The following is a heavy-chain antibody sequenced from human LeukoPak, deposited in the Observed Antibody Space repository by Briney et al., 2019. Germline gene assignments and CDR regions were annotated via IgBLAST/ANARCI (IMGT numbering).Heavy chain of an antibody. D-gene: IGHD6-13*01. V-gene: IGHV1-69*13. J-gene: IGHJ4*02. CDR2: IIPIFGTA. CDR1: GGTFSSYA. Sequence: SVKVSCKASGGTFSSYAISWVRQAPGQGLEWMGGIIPIFGTANYAQKFQGRVTITADESTSTAYMELSSLRSEDTAVYYCARDFGIAARRYFDYWGQGTLVTVSS. CDR3: ARDFGIAARRYFDY.